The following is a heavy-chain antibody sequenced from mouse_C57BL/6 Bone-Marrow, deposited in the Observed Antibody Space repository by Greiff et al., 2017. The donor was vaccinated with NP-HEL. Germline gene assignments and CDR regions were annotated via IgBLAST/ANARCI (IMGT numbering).Heavy chain of an antibody. D-gene: IGHD1-1*02. CDR2: IDHSDSYT. CDR3: ARWWLPDAMDY. J-gene: IGHJ4*01. Sequence: QVQLQQPGAELVMPGASVKLSCKASGYTFTSYWMHWVKQRPGQGLEWIGEIDHSDSYTNYNQTFKGHSTLTVDKSSSTAYMQLSSLTSEDSAVYYCARWWLPDAMDYWGQGTSVTVSS. V-gene: IGHV1-69*01. CDR1: GYTFTSYW.